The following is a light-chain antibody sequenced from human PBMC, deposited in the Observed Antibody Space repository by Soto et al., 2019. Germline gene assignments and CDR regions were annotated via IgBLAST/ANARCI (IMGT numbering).Light chain of an antibody. CDR2: DNN. CDR1: SSNIGAPYD. CDR3: QSYDSRLAWV. V-gene: IGLV1-40*01. Sequence: QSVLTQPPSVSGAPGQTVTISCTGSSSNIGAPYDVHWYQQLPRTAPKLLIYDNNNRPSGVPDRFSGSKSGTSASLAITGLQADDEANYYCQSYDSRLAWVFGGGTKVTVL. J-gene: IGLJ3*02.